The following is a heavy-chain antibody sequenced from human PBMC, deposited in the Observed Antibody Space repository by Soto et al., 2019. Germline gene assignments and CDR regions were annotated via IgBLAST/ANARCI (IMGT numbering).Heavy chain of an antibody. V-gene: IGHV3-30*04. Sequence: PGGSLRLSCAASGFSFSSYAMHWVRQAPGKGLEWVAVISYDGRNKYDADSVKGRFTISRDNSKKTLYLQMNSLRAEDTAVYYCGRSSGVDYNFYGLDVWGQGTTVTVSS. D-gene: IGHD7-27*01. J-gene: IGHJ6*02. CDR2: ISYDGRNK. CDR1: GFSFSSYA. CDR3: GRSSGVDYNFYGLDV.